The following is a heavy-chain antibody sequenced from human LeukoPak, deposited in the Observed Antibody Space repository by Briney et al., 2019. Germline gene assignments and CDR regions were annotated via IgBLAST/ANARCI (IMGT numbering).Heavy chain of an antibody. Sequence: ASVKVSCKASGYTFTSYGISWVRHAPGQGLEWMGWISAYNGNTNYAQKLQGRVTMTTDTSTSTAYMELRSLRSDDTAVYYCARVGYCSSTSCYRYYYYYGMDVWGQGTTVTVSS. CDR2: ISAYNGNT. D-gene: IGHD2-2*01. J-gene: IGHJ6*02. CDR1: GYTFTSYG. V-gene: IGHV1-18*01. CDR3: ARVGYCSSTSCYRYYYYYGMDV.